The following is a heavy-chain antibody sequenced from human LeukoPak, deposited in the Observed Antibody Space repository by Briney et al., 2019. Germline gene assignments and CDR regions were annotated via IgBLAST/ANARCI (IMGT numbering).Heavy chain of an antibody. J-gene: IGHJ4*02. Sequence: ASVKVSCKASGYSFTSYGISWVRQAPGQALEWMGWISGYNGNTNYAQKLQGRVTMTTDTSTSTAYMELRSLRSDDTAVYYCARDFHSSGYYHYFHYWGQGTLVTVSS. CDR3: ARDFHSSGYYHYFHY. CDR1: GYSFTSYG. D-gene: IGHD3-22*01. V-gene: IGHV1-18*01. CDR2: ISGYNGNT.